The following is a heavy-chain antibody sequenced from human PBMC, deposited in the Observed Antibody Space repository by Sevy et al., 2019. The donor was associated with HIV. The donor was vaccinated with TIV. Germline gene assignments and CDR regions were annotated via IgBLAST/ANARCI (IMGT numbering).Heavy chain of an antibody. V-gene: IGHV1-18*01. D-gene: IGHD5-18*01. CDR1: GYTFTSYG. CDR3: ARGFRGYSYGPTYYGMDV. CDR2: ISAYNGNT. Sequence: ASVKVSCKASGYTFTSYGISWVRQAPGQGLEWMGWISAYNGNTNYAQKLQGRVTMTTDTSTSTAYMELRSLRSDDTAVYYCARGFRGYSYGPTYYGMDVWGQGTTVTVSS. J-gene: IGHJ6*02.